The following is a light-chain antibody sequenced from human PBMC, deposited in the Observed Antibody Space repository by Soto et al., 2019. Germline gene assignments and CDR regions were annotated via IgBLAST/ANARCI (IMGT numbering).Light chain of an antibody. CDR2: GAS. CDR1: QSVGSNY. V-gene: IGKV3-20*01. CDR3: QQDYNLPFT. Sequence: EIVLTQPPGTLSLSPGERATLSCRASQSVGSNYLAWYQQKTGQAPRLLIYGASSRATGIPDRFSGSGSGTDFTLTISRLEAEDVAVYYCQQDYNLPFTFGQGTRLEIK. J-gene: IGKJ5*01.